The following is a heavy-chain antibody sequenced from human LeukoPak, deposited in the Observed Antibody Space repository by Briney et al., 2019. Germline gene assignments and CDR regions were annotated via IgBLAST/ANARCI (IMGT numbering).Heavy chain of an antibody. V-gene: IGHV3-7*01. CDR1: GFSFSSYT. CDR2: IKKDGSEK. J-gene: IGHJ4*02. D-gene: IGHD5-18*01. CDR3: ARDLSGVTGYTYGRGIDY. Sequence: GGSLRLSCAASGFSFSSYTMSWVPQAPGKGLEWVANIKKDGSEKYYVDSVKGRFTISRDNAKTSLYLQMNSLRAEDTAVYYCARDLSGVTGYTYGRGIDYWGQGTLVTVSS.